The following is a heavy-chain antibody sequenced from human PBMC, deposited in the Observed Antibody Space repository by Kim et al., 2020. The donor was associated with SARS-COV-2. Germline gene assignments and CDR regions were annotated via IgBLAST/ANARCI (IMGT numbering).Heavy chain of an antibody. J-gene: IGHJ3*02. CDR1: GYTFTSYA. V-gene: IGHV7-4-1*02. Sequence: ASVKVSCKASGYTFTSYAMNWVRQAPGQGLEWMGWINTNTGNPTYAQGFTGRFVFSLDTSVSTAYLQISSLKAEDTAVYYCASYDILTGYSPGAFDIWGQGTMVTVSS. D-gene: IGHD3-9*01. CDR3: ASYDILTGYSPGAFDI. CDR2: INTNTGNP.